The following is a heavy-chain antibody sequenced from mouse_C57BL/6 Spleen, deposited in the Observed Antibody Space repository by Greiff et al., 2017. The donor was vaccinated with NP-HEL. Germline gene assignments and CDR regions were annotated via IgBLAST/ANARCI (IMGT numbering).Heavy chain of an antibody. D-gene: IGHD4-1*01. V-gene: IGHV1-64*01. CDR2: IHPNSGST. J-gene: IGHJ1*03. CDR3: AGGLTGTDWYFDV. CDR1: GYTFTSYW. Sequence: QVQLQQPGAELVKPGASVKLSCKASGYTFTSYWMHWVKQRPGQGLEWIGMIHPNSGSTNYNEKFKSKATLTVDKSSSTAYMQLSSLTSEDSAVYYCAGGLTGTDWYFDVWGTGTTVTVSS.